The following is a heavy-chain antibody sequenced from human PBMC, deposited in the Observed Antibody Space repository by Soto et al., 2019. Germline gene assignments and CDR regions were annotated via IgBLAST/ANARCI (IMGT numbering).Heavy chain of an antibody. CDR3: ARDYYDFWSGYHVPPPIAY. V-gene: IGHV1-18*01. J-gene: IGHJ4*02. CDR1: GYTFTSYG. CDR2: ISAYNGNT. Sequence: QVPLVQSGAEVKKPGASVKVSCKASGYTFTSYGITWVRQAPGQGLEWMGWISAYNGNTNYAQKLQGRLTMTTDTSTSTAYMELRSLRSDDTAVYYCARDYYDFWSGYHVPPPIAYWGQGTLVTVSS. D-gene: IGHD3-3*01.